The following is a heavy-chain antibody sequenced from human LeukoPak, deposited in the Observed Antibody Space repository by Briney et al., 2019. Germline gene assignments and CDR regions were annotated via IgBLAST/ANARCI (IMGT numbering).Heavy chain of an antibody. J-gene: IGHJ4*02. CDR3: AKSSSGWYLFDY. CDR2: ISWDGGRT. V-gene: IGHV3-43D*03. CDR1: GFTFDDYG. D-gene: IGHD6-19*01. Sequence: PGGSLRLSCAASGFTFDDYGMHWVRQAPGKGLEWVSLISWDGGRTYYADSVRGRFTISRDNSKNSLYLQMNSLRAENTALYYCAKSSSGWYLFDYWGQGTLVTVSS.